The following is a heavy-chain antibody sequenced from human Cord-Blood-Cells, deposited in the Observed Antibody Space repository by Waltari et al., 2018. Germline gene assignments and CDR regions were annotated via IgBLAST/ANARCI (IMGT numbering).Heavy chain of an antibody. CDR1: GYTLTALS. V-gene: IGHV1-24*01. D-gene: IGHD2-2*01. CDR3: ATQYCSSTSCYYYFDY. Sequence: QVQLVQSGAEVKKPGASGKVSCKVSGYTLTALSMTWVRHAPGKGLEWMGGFEPEDGETIYAQKFQGRVTMTEDTSTDTAYMELSSLRSEDTAVYYCATQYCSSTSCYYYFDYWGQGTLVTVSS. CDR2: FEPEDGET. J-gene: IGHJ4*02.